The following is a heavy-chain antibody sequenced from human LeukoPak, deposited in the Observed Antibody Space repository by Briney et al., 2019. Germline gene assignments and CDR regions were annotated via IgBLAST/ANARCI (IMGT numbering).Heavy chain of an antibody. V-gene: IGHV3-23*01. CDR2: ISGSGGST. CDR3: AKGGQADSITIFGVVKRGGYYYMDV. Sequence: GGSLRLSCAASGFSFSSYWMHWVRQAPGKGLEWVSAISGSGGSTYYADSVKGRFTISRDNSKNTLYLQMNSLRAEDTAVYYCAKGGQADSITIFGVVKRGGYYYMDVWGKGTTVTVSS. D-gene: IGHD3-3*01. CDR1: GFSFSSYW. J-gene: IGHJ6*03.